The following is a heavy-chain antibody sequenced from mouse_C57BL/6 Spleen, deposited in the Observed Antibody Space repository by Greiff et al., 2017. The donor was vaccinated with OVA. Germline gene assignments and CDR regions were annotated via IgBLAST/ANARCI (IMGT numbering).Heavy chain of an antibody. CDR1: GYTFTSYW. J-gene: IGHJ2*01. D-gene: IGHD1-1*01. CDR3: AVFTTVEGYYFDY. V-gene: IGHV1-7*01. Sequence: QVQLQQSGAELAKPGASVKLSCKASGYTFTSYWMHWVKQRPGQGLEWIGYINPSSGYTKYNQKFKDKATLTADKSSSTAYMQLSSLTYEDSAVYYCAVFTTVEGYYFDYWGQGTTLTVSS. CDR2: INPSSGYT.